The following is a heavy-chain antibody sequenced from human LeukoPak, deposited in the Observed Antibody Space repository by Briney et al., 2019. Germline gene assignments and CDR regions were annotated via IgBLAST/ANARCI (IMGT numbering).Heavy chain of an antibody. CDR2: INPSGGST. CDR1: GYTFTSYY. J-gene: IGHJ4*02. D-gene: IGHD2-8*01. Sequence: GASVKVSCKASGYTFTSYYMHWVRQAPGQGLEWMGIINPSGGSTSYAQKFQGRVTITAHKSTSTAYMELSSLRSEDTAVYYCARDLINWGQGTLVTVSS. V-gene: IGHV1-46*01. CDR3: ARDLIN.